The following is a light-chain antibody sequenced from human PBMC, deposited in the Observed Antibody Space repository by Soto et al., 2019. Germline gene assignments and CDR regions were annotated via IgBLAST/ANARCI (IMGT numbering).Light chain of an antibody. J-gene: IGKJ1*01. V-gene: IGKV1-33*01. CDR3: QQYVNLSWT. CDR2: DAS. CDR1: QDISNY. Sequence: DIQMTQSPSSLYASVGDRVTITCQASQDISNYLNWYQQKPGKAPKLLIYDASNLETGVPSRFSGSGSGTDFTFTISSLQPEDIATYYCQQYVNLSWTFGQGTKVEIK.